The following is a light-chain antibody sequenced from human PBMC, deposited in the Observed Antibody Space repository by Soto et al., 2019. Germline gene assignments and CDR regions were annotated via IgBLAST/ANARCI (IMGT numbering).Light chain of an antibody. V-gene: IGLV2-18*02. CDR3: NSYTSSNTYV. J-gene: IGLJ1*01. Sequence: VLTQPPSVSGSPGQSVTISCAGTSSDVGSYNRVSWYQQPPGTAPKLMIYEVSNRPSGVPDRFSGSKSGNTASLTISGLQPEDEADYYCNSYTSSNTYVFGTGTKVTVL. CDR1: SSDVGSYNR. CDR2: EVS.